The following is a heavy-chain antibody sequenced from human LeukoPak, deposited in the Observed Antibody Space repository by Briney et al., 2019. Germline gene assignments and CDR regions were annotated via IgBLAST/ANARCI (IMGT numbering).Heavy chain of an antibody. CDR2: IKTKTDGGTT. J-gene: IGHJ3*02. Sequence: GESLRLSCAASGFSVSNAWMSWVRQAPGKGLECVGRIKTKTDGGTTDYAAPVKGRFTISRNDSKNTLYLQMNSLKTEDTAVYYCTTDHMLWLRFGAFDIWGQGTMVTVSS. D-gene: IGHD5-18*01. CDR1: GFSVSNAW. CDR3: TTDHMLWLRFGAFDI. V-gene: IGHV3-15*01.